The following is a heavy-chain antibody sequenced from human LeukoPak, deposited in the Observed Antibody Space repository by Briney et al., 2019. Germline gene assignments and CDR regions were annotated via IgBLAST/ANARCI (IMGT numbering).Heavy chain of an antibody. Sequence: GGSLRLSCAASGVTLSTYARSWARRAPGKGLEWVSGIGSSGSGDNTYYADSVKGRFTISRDSSKNTLFLHMNTLRAEDTAIYYCAKDRTVGASYWYFDLWGRGTLVTVSS. D-gene: IGHD1-26*01. V-gene: IGHV3-23*01. CDR1: GVTLSTYA. CDR2: IGSSGSGDNT. CDR3: AKDRTVGASYWYFDL. J-gene: IGHJ2*01.